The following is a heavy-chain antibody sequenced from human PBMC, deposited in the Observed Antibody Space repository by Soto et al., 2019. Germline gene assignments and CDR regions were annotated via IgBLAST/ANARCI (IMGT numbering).Heavy chain of an antibody. D-gene: IGHD2-2*01. CDR2: ISDTGST. CDR1: GGSISGDS. V-gene: IGHV4-59*01. J-gene: IGHJ2*01. CDR3: TRELIGSSSNWYFDL. Sequence: QVQLQESGPGLVNPSETVSLTCTVSGGSISGDSWSWIRQPPGKGLGWIGYISDTGSTNFSPSLKSRVTISLGTSKKQFSLKLTSVTAADTAVYYCTRELIGSSSNWYFDLLGRGTLVTVSS.